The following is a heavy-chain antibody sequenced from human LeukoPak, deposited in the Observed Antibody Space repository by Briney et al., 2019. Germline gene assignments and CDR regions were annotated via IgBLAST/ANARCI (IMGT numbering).Heavy chain of an antibody. V-gene: IGHV3-30*02. CDR3: AKDRWSAFDI. CDR1: GFTFSIYG. Sequence: TGGSLRLPCAASGFTFSIYGMHWVGQAPGKGLEWVAFIRYDGSNKYYADSVKGRFTISRDNSKSTLYLQMNSLRAEDTAMYYCAKDRWSAFDIWGQGTMVTVSS. CDR2: IRYDGSNK. J-gene: IGHJ3*02. D-gene: IGHD2-15*01.